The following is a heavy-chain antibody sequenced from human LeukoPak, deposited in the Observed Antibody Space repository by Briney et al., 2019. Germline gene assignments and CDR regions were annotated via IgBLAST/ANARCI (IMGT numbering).Heavy chain of an antibody. CDR3: ARGCSYGYPL. J-gene: IGHJ4*02. CDR2: INHSGST. D-gene: IGHD5-18*01. V-gene: IGHV4-34*01. Sequence: SETLSLTCAVYGGSFSGYYWSWIRQPPGKGLEWIGEINHSGSTNYNPSLKSRVTISVDTSKNQFSLKLSSVTAADTAVYYCARGCSYGYPLWGQGTLVTVSS. CDR1: GGSFSGYY.